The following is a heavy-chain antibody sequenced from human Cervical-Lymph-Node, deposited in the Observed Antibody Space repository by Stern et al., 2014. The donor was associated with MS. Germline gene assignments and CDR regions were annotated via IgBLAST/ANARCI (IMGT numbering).Heavy chain of an antibody. Sequence: VQLVESGAEVKKPGALVKVSCKASGYTFTNYDINWVRQAPGQGLEWMGWMNPNSGNTGYAQKFQGRVTMTRNTSISTAYMELSSLRSEDTAVYYCAREDSSGYYFHYWGQGTPVTVSS. J-gene: IGHJ4*02. CDR2: MNPNSGNT. V-gene: IGHV1-8*01. D-gene: IGHD3-22*01. CDR3: AREDSSGYYFHY. CDR1: GYTFTNYD.